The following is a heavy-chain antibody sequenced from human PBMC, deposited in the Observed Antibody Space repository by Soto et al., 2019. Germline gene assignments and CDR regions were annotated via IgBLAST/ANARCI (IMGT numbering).Heavy chain of an antibody. V-gene: IGHV6-1*01. Sequence: SQTLSLTCAISGDSVSSNSAAWNWIRQSPSRGLEWLGRTYYRSKWYNDYAVSVKSRITINPDTSKNQFSLQLNSVTPEDTAVYYCARVEAEAGHYYCYGMDVWGQGTTVTVSS. CDR2: TYYRSKWYN. CDR1: GDSVSSNSAA. CDR3: ARVEAEAGHYYCYGMDV. J-gene: IGHJ6*02. D-gene: IGHD6-13*01.